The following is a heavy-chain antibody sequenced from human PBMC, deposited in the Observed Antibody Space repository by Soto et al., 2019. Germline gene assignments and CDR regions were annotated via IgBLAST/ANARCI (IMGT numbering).Heavy chain of an antibody. CDR1: GGSISRYY. CDR2: IYHSGST. D-gene: IGHD3-22*01. J-gene: IGHJ4*02. CDR3: ARGGVDYFDSRGYYVSRYYFYY. V-gene: IGHV4-59*12. Sequence: PSETLSLTCTVSGGSISRYYWSWIRQPPGKGLEWIGYIYHSGSTYYNPSLKSRVTISVDRSKNQFSLKLSSVTAADTAVYYCARGGVDYFDSRGYYVSRYYFYYWGQGTLVTVSS.